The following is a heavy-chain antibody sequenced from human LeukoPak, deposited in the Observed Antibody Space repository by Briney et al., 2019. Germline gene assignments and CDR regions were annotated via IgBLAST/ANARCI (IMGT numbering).Heavy chain of an antibody. V-gene: IGHV3-21*01. CDR1: GFTFSSYS. Sequence: GGPLRLSCAASGFTFSSYSMNWVRQAPGKGLEWVSSISSSSSYIYYADSVKGRLTISRDNAKNSLYLQMNSLRAEDTAVYYCASPVYDILTGYQNDAFDIWGQGTMVTVSS. J-gene: IGHJ3*02. CDR3: ASPVYDILTGYQNDAFDI. D-gene: IGHD3-9*01. CDR2: ISSSSSYI.